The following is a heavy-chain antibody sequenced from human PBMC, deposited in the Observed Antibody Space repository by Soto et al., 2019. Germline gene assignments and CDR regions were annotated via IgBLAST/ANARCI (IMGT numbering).Heavy chain of an antibody. CDR2: ISGSGGST. J-gene: IGHJ4*02. D-gene: IGHD6-13*01. V-gene: IGHV3-23*01. CDR3: AGRPRGIAAAGPDY. CDR1: GFTFSSYA. Sequence: GGSLRLSCAASGFTFSSYAMSWVRQAPGKGLEWVSAISGSGGSTYYADSVKGRFTISRDNSKNTLYLQMNSLRAEDTAVYYCAGRPRGIAAAGPDYWGQGTLVTVSS.